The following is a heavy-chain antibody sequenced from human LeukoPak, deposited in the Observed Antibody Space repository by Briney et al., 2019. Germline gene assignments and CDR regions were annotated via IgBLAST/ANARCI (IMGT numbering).Heavy chain of an antibody. Sequence: GESLKISCQGSGYTFTSYWIGWVRQLPGKGLEWMGIIYPGDSDTRYSPSFQGQVTISADKSISTAYLQWSSLKASDTAMYYCACKSDSSGFDYWGQGTLVTVSS. V-gene: IGHV5-51*01. CDR2: IYPGDSDT. CDR1: GYTFTSYW. D-gene: IGHD3-22*01. J-gene: IGHJ4*02. CDR3: ACKSDSSGFDY.